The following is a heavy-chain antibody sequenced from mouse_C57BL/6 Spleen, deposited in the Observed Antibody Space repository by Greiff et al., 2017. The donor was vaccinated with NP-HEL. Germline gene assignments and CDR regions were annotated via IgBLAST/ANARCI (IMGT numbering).Heavy chain of an antibody. J-gene: IGHJ4*01. CDR3: ARGRTTVVATDYALDY. Sequence: QVQLQQPGAELVMPGASVKLSCKASGYTFTSYWMHWVKQRPGQGLEWIGEIDPSDSYTNYTQKFKGKSTLTVDKSSSTAYMQLSSLTSEDLAVYYCARGRTTVVATDYALDYWGQGTPVTVSS. CDR2: IDPSDSYT. D-gene: IGHD1-1*01. V-gene: IGHV1-69*01. CDR1: GYTFTSYW.